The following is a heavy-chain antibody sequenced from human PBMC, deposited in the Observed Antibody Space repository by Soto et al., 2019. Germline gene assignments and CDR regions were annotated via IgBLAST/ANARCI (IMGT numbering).Heavy chain of an antibody. Sequence: SETLSLTCAVYGGSFSGYYWNWIRQPPGKGLEWIGEINYSGSTNYNPSLKSRVTISVDTSKNHFSLNLTSMTAADTAVYYCARGSMEWRSRNWYLNHWGQGTLVTVFS. CDR1: GGSFSGYY. CDR2: INYSGST. V-gene: IGHV4-34*01. J-gene: IGHJ4*02. CDR3: ARGSMEWRSRNWYLNH. D-gene: IGHD6-13*01.